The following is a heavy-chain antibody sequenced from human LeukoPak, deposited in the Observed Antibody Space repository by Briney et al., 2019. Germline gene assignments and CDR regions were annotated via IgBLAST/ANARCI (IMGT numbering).Heavy chain of an antibody. D-gene: IGHD3-9*01. CDR3: ARVNDILTGYYKDY. CDR2: MNPNSGNT. Sequence: ASVKVSCKASGYTFTIYDINWVRQATGQGLGWMGWMNPNSGNTGYAQKFQGRVTMTRNTSISTAYMELSSLRSEVTAVYYCARVNDILTGYYKDYWGQGTLVTVSS. J-gene: IGHJ4*02. V-gene: IGHV1-8*01. CDR1: GYTFTIYD.